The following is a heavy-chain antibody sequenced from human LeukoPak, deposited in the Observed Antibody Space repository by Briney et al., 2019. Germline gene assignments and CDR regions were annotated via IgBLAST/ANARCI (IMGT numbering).Heavy chain of an antibody. CDR1: GGSISSGSYY. V-gene: IGHV4-39*07. Sequence: SQTLSLTCTVSGGSISSGSYYWGWIRQPPGKGLEWIGSIYHSGSTYYNPSLKSRVTISVDTSKNQFSLKLSSVTAADTAVYYCATYDSDAFDIWGQGTMVTVSS. J-gene: IGHJ3*02. CDR2: IYHSGST. D-gene: IGHD3-3*01. CDR3: ATYDSDAFDI.